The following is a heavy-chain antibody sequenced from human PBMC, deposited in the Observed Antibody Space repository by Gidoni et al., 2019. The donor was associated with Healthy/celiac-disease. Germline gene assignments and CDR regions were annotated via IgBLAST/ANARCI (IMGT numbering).Heavy chain of an antibody. V-gene: IGHV1-18*01. D-gene: IGHD3-22*01. CDR3: ARLTYYYDSSGYNWFDP. CDR2: ISAYNGNT. Sequence: QVQLVQSGAEVKKPGASVKVSCKASGYTFTSYGISWVRQAPGQGLEWMGWISAYNGNTNYAQKLQGRVTMTTDTSTSTSYMELRSLRSDDTAVYYCARLTYYYDSSGYNWFDPWGQGTLVTVSS. J-gene: IGHJ5*02. CDR1: GYTFTSYG.